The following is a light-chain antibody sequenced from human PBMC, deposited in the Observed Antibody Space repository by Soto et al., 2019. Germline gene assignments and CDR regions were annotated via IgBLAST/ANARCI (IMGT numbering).Light chain of an antibody. CDR2: DAS. CDR1: QSVANNH. CDR3: HHYTRSPIFT. J-gene: IGKJ3*01. V-gene: IGKV3-20*01. Sequence: EVGLTQSPGTLSLSAGERATLSCRASQSVANNHLAWYQQKPGQAPRLLIYDASTRAAGIPDRFSGSGSGTDFTLAISRLEPDDFGVYFCHHYTRSPIFTFGPGTTVD.